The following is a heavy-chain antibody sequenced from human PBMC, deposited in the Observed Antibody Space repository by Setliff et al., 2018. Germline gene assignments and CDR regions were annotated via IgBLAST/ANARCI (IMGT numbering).Heavy chain of an antibody. CDR1: GGTFRTDG. CDR2: IIPVFRTA. Sequence: SVKVSYKASGGTFRTDGFSWVRQAPGQGLEWMGRIIPVFRTANYAQKLRGRVTITADEVARTAYMELSTLRSEDTAVYYCARDTRDKYDSSGYYLSLDSWGQGSLVTVSS. V-gene: IGHV1-69*13. CDR3: ARDTRDKYDSSGYYLSLDS. D-gene: IGHD3-22*01. J-gene: IGHJ4*02.